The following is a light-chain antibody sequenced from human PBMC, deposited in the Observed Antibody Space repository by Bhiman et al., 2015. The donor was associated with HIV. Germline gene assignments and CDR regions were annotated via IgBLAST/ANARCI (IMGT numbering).Light chain of an antibody. CDR3: QSYDASLRGSV. CDR2: ANV. V-gene: IGLV1-40*01. J-gene: IGLJ2*01. Sequence: QSVLTQPPSVSGAPGQRVTISCTGSSSNIGAGYEVHWYQQLPGTAPKLLIYANVNRPSGVPDRFSGSKSGTSSFLAITGLQAEDEADYYCQSYDASLRGSVFGGGTKLTVL. CDR1: SSNIGAGYE.